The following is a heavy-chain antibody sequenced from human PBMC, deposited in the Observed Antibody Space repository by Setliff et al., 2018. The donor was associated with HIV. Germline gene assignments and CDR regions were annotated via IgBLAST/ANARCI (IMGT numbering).Heavy chain of an antibody. V-gene: IGHV5-51*01. CDR2: IFPGDSDT. CDR1: GYSFTNYW. J-gene: IGHJ6*03. Sequence: GESLRISCTGSGYSFTNYWIGWVRQMPGKGLEWMGIIFPGDSDTRYSPSFQGQVTISADTSISTAYLQWRSLKASDTAMYYCARQPGRAAMGRENYYYYYMDVWGKGTTVTVSS. D-gene: IGHD2-2*01. CDR3: ARQPGRAAMGRENYYYYYMDV.